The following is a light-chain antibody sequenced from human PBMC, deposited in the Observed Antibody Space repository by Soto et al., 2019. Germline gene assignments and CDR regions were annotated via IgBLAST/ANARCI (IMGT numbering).Light chain of an antibody. V-gene: IGKV3-15*01. CDR1: QSVSST. Sequence: EIVMTQSPATLSVSPGERATLSCRASQSVSSTLAWYQQKPGQAPRLLIYGASTRATGVPARFSGSGSGTEFTLTITSRQSEDFAVYYCQQYHNWPVTFGQGTKLEIK. CDR3: QQYHNWPVT. J-gene: IGKJ2*01. CDR2: GAS.